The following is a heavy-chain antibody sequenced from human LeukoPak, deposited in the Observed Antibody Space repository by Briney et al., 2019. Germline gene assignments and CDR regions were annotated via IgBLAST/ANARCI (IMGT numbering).Heavy chain of an antibody. CDR2: MNPNSGNT. D-gene: IGHD2-15*01. CDR1: GYTFTSYD. J-gene: IGHJ5*02. CDR3: ARGSGGSNYGWFDP. V-gene: IGHV1-8*01. Sequence: ASVMVSCKASGYTFTSYDINWVRQATGQGLEWMGLMNPNSGNTGYAQKLQGRVTMTRNTSIRTAYMELSSLRSEDTAVYYCARGSGGSNYGWFDPWGQGTLVTVSS.